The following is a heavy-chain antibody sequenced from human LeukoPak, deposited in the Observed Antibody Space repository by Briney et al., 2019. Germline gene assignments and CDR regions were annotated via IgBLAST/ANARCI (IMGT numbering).Heavy chain of an antibody. Sequence: GGSLRLSCAASGFPFSSYPMHWVRQAPGKGLEWVALISYDGNNKYYADSVKGRFTISRDNSKNTLYLQMNSLRAEDTAMYSCASAATTTVDYWGQGTLVTVSS. V-gene: IGHV3-30*01. CDR3: ASAATTTVDY. CDR1: GFPFSSYP. CDR2: ISYDGNNK. J-gene: IGHJ4*02. D-gene: IGHD1-1*01.